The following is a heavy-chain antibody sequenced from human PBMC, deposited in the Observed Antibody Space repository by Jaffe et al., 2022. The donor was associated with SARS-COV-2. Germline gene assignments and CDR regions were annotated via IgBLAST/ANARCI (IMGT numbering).Heavy chain of an antibody. CDR2: IKQDGSEK. CDR1: GFTFSSYW. J-gene: IGHJ6*02. Sequence: EVQLVESGGGLVQPGGSLRLSCAASGFTFSSYWMSWVRQAPGKGLEWVANIKQDGSEKYYVDSVKGRFTISRDNAKNSLYLQMNSLRAEDTAVYYCARGRLVVYANYYYGMDVWGQGTTVTVSS. D-gene: IGHD2-8*02. V-gene: IGHV3-7*04. CDR3: ARGRLVVYANYYYGMDV.